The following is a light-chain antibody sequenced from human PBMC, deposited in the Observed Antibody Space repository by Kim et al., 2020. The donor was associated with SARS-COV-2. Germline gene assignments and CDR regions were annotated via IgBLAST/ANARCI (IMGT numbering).Light chain of an antibody. V-gene: IGLV3-1*01. Sequence: SYELTQPPSVSVSPGQTASITCSGDKLGDKYASWYQQKPGQSPVVVIFRDNRRPSGIPERFSGSNSGNTATLTISGTQAMDEADYYCQAWDSSIYVFGTGTKGSV. J-gene: IGLJ1*01. CDR2: RDN. CDR3: QAWDSSIYV. CDR1: KLGDKY.